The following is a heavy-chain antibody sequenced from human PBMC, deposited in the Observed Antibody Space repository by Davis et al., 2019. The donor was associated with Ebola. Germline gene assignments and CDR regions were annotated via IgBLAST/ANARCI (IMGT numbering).Heavy chain of an antibody. J-gene: IGHJ4*02. Sequence: SETLSLTCTVSGGSISSSSYYWGWIRQPPGKGLEWIGSIYYSGSTYYNPSLKSRVTISVDTSKNQFSLKLSSVTAADTAVYYCARQNLGYCSSTSCYIFYYWGQGTLVTVSS. CDR1: GGSISSSSYY. D-gene: IGHD2-2*02. V-gene: IGHV4-39*01. CDR3: ARQNLGYCSSTSCYIFYY. CDR2: IYYSGST.